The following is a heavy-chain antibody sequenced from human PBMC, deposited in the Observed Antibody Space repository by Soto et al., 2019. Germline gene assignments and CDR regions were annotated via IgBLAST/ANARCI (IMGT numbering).Heavy chain of an antibody. D-gene: IGHD4-17*01. Sequence: QVPLVQSGAEVKKPGSSVKVSCKASGGTFSSYAISWVRQAPGQGLEWMGGIIPIFGTANYAQKFQGRVTITADESTSTAYMELSSLRSEDTAVYYCARGNDYGGNRYYYGMDVWGQGTTVTVSS. J-gene: IGHJ6*02. CDR1: GGTFSSYA. CDR3: ARGNDYGGNRYYYGMDV. V-gene: IGHV1-69*01. CDR2: IIPIFGTA.